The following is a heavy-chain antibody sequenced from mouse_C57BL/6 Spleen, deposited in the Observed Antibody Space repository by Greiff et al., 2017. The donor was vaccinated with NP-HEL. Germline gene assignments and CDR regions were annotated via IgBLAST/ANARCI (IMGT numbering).Heavy chain of an antibody. J-gene: IGHJ2*01. CDR1: GFTFSDYY. CDR3: ARHRGYFDY. D-gene: IGHD3-1*01. V-gene: IGHV5-12*01. Sequence: EVKLEESGGGLVQPGGSLKLSCAASGFTFSDYYMYWVRQTPEKRLEWVAYISNGGGSTYYPATVKGRFTISRDNAKNTLYLQMSRLKSEDTAMYYCARHRGYFDYWGQGTTLTVSS. CDR2: ISNGGGST.